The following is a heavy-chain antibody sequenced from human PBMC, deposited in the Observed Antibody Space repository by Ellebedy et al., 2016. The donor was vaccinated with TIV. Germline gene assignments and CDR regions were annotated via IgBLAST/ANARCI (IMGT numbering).Heavy chain of an antibody. J-gene: IGHJ6*02. Sequence: AASVKVSCKASGYIFTTYYMHWVRQAPGQGLEWMGLINPSGGSTTYAQTFQGRITMTRDTSTTTVYMELSGLRSEDTAVYYCARERGVEGDYYGMDVWGQGTTVTGSS. V-gene: IGHV1-46*01. CDR3: ARERGVEGDYYGMDV. CDR1: GYIFTTYY. D-gene: IGHD3-16*01. CDR2: INPSGGST.